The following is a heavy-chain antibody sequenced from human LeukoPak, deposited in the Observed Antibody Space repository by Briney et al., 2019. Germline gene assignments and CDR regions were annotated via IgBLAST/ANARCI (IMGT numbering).Heavy chain of an antibody. CDR2: ISWNSGSA. CDR1: GFTFDDYS. Sequence: GRSLRLSCAASGFTFDDYSMHWVRQAPGKGLEWVSGISWNSGSAGYADSVKGRFTISRDSDKNSLYLQMNSLRTEDTALYYCAKDRTYSAYAALDYWGQGTLVTVSS. CDR3: AKDRTYSAYAALDY. D-gene: IGHD5-12*01. J-gene: IGHJ4*02. V-gene: IGHV3-9*01.